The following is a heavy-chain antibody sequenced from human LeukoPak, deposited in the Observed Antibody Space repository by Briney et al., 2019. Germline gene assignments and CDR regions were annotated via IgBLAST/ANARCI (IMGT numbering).Heavy chain of an antibody. CDR1: GFSLSTSGMF. V-gene: IGHV2-70*01. CDR3: ARVSGRMSGYDSSFDD. CDR2: INWDDDK. J-gene: IGHJ4*02. Sequence: SGPTLVNPTQTLTLTCTFSGFSLSTSGMFVNWIRQPPGKALEWLALINWDDDKYYSTSLKTRLTISKDTSKNQVVLTMTNMDPVDTATYYCARVSGRMSGYDSSFDDWGQGTLVTVSS. D-gene: IGHD5-12*01.